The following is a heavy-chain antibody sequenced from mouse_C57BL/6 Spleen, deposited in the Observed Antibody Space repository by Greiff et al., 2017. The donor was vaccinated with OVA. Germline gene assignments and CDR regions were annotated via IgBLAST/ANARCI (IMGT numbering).Heavy chain of an antibody. Sequence: QVQLQQSGAELVKPGASVKLSCKASGYTFTSYWMQWVKQRPGQGLEWIGEIDPSDSYTNYNQKFKGKATLTVDTSSSTAYMQLSILTSEDSAVYYCARGGDGYFDYWGQGTTLSVSS. D-gene: IGHD3-3*01. V-gene: IGHV1-50*01. J-gene: IGHJ2*01. CDR2: IDPSDSYT. CDR1: GYTFTSYW. CDR3: ARGGDGYFDY.